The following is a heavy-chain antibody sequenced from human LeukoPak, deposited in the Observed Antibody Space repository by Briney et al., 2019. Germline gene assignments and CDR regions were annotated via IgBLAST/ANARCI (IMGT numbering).Heavy chain of an antibody. J-gene: IGHJ6*03. CDR1: DGSMSPYY. Sequence: SETLSLTCTVSDGSMSPYYWSWIRQSPGKGLEWIAYIFYNGNTKYNPSLWSRVTISTDTSRNQVFLNLNSVTAADTAVYYCARGGYYYLDVWGKGTTVTVSS. V-gene: IGHV4-59*01. CDR2: IFYNGNT. CDR3: ARGGYYYLDV.